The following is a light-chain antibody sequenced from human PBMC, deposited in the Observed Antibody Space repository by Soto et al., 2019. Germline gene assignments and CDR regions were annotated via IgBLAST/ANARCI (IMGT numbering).Light chain of an antibody. V-gene: IGKV3-15*01. CDR3: QQYNNWPRT. Sequence: EIVMTQSPATVSVSPCGRATLSCRATQSVTTNLAWYQQKPGQAPRPLIYGASTRATDIPARFSGSGSGTEFTLTISSLQSEDFAVYYCQQYNNWPRTFGQGTKVDIK. CDR1: QSVTTN. J-gene: IGKJ1*01. CDR2: GAS.